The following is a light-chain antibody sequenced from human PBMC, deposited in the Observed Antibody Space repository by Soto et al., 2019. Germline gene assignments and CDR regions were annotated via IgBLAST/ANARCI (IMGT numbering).Light chain of an antibody. V-gene: IGLV1-47*01. Sequence: QSVLTQPPSASGTPGQRVTITCSGRTSNIGSNYVYWYQHLPGTAPKLLIYRNDQRPSGVPDRFSGSKSGTSASLAISGLRSEDEADYYCAAWDDSLSGSVLFGGGTKVTVL. CDR2: RND. CDR3: AAWDDSLSGSVL. CDR1: TSNIGSNY. J-gene: IGLJ2*01.